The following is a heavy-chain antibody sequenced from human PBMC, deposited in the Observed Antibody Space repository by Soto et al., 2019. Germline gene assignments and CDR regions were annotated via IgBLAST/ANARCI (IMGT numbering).Heavy chain of an antibody. V-gene: IGHV3-30-3*01. CDR1: GFTFSSYA. D-gene: IGHD2-15*01. CDR2: ISYDGSNK. Sequence: GGSLRLSCAASGFTFSSYAMHWVRQAPGKGLEWVAVISYDGSNKYYADSVKGRFTISRDNSKNTLYLQMNSLRAEDTAVYYCAREEAARLYNWFDTWGQGTLVTVSS. CDR3: AREEAARLYNWFDT. J-gene: IGHJ5*02.